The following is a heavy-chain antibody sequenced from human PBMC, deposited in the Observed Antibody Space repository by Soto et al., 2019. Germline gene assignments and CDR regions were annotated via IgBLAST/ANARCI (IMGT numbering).Heavy chain of an antibody. J-gene: IGHJ3*02. CDR2: ISYDGSNK. CDR1: GFTFRSYG. V-gene: IGHV3-30*18. D-gene: IGHD1-26*01. Sequence: GGSLRLSFAASGFTFRSYGMHWVRQAPAKGLEWVAVISYDGSNKYYADSVKGRFTISRDNSKNTLYLQMNSLRAEDTAVYYCAKGGVGSTSNAFDIWGQGTMVTVSS. CDR3: AKGGVGSTSNAFDI.